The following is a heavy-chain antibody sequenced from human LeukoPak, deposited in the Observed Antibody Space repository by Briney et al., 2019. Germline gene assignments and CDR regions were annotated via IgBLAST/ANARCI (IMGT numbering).Heavy chain of an antibody. V-gene: IGHV1-46*01. D-gene: IGHD2-15*01. J-gene: IGHJ6*02. CDR1: GYTFTSYY. CDR3: ARAFLGYCSGGSCYPAGEEYYYYGMDV. CDR2: NNPSGGST. Sequence: ASVKVSCKASGYTFTSYYMHWVRQAPGQGLEWMGINNPSGGSTSYAQKFQGRVTMTRDTSTSTVYMELSSLRSEDTAVYYCARAFLGYCSGGSCYPAGEEYYYYGMDVWGQGTTVTVSS.